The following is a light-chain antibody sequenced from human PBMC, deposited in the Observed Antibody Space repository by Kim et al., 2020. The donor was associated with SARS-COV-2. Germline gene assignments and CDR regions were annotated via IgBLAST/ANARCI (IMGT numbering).Light chain of an antibody. V-gene: IGKV1-27*01. CDR3: QKYDNAPDN. CDR2: HAS. Sequence: DIQMTQSPSSLSASVGDRVTITCRASQGIGSSLAWYQQKPGKVPKLLIYHASNLQSGAPSRFSGSGSGTDFALTISGLQPEDVASYYCQKYDNAPDNFGQGTRLEIK. CDR1: QGIGSS. J-gene: IGKJ5*01.